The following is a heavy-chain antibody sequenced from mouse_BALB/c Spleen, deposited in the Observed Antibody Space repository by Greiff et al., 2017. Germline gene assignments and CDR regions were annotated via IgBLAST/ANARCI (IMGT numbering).Heavy chain of an antibody. D-gene: IGHD5-1-1*01. CDR3: EKTYWKYLDHCMDF. Sequence: EVQRVESGGGLVKPGGSLKLSCAASGFTFSDYYMYWVRQTPEKRLEWVATISDGGSYTYYPDSVKGRFTISRDNAKNNLFLQNSNLKSEDTAIYLFEKTYWKYLDHCMDFRGQGTSVTVSS. J-gene: IGHJ4*01. CDR2: ISDGGSYT. CDR1: GFTFSDYY. V-gene: IGHV5-4*02.